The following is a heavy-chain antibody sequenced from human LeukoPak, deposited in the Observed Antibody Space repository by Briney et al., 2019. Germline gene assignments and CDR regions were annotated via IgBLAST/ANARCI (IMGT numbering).Heavy chain of an antibody. CDR1: GFTFSNYG. D-gene: IGHD6-13*01. CDR3: ARDLVRYSTSWPDY. CDR2: ISYDGSNK. J-gene: IGHJ4*02. Sequence: GGSLRLSCAASGFTFSNYGLHWVRQAPGKGLEWVAIISYDGSNKYYADSVKGRFTISRDNSKDMLYLQMNSLRAEDTAVYYCARDLVRYSTSWPDYWGQGTLVTVSS. V-gene: IGHV3-30-3*01.